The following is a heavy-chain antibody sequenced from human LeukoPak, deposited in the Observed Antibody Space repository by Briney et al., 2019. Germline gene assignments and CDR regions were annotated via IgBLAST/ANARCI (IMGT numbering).Heavy chain of an antibody. J-gene: IGHJ6*03. CDR2: IYYSGST. Sequence: SETLSLTCTVSGGSISSSSYYWGWIRQPPGKGLEWIGSIYYSGSTYYNPSLKSRVTISVDTSKNQFSLKLSSVTAADTAVYYCVAVAGTIYYYYMDVWGKGTTVTVSS. CDR1: GGSISSSSYY. CDR3: VAVAGTIYYYYMDV. V-gene: IGHV4-39*07. D-gene: IGHD6-19*01.